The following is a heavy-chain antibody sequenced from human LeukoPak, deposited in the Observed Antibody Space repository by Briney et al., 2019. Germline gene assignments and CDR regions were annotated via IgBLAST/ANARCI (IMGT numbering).Heavy chain of an antibody. CDR2: IYHSGST. V-gene: IGHV4-38-2*02. CDR1: GYSISSGYY. Sequence: KASETLSLTCAVSGYSISSGYYWGWIRQPPGKGLEWIGSIYHSGSTYYNPSLKSRVTISVDTSKNQFSLKLSSVTAADTAVYYCARDYDATKDYYYYYMDGWGKGTTVTVSS. J-gene: IGHJ6*03. CDR3: ARDYDATKDYYYYYMDG. D-gene: IGHD1-26*01.